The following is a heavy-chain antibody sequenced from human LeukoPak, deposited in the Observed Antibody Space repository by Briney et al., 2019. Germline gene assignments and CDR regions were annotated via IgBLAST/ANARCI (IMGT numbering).Heavy chain of an antibody. V-gene: IGHV3-23*01. Sequence: GGSLRLSCAASGFIFSNSIMSWVRQAPGKGLEWVSTITSGGITNYADSVKGRFTISRDNSKNTLYLQMNSLRTEDTAIYYCARSPTEPICFDSWGQGTLVTVSS. CDR1: GFIFSNSI. J-gene: IGHJ4*02. CDR3: ARSPTEPICFDS. CDR2: ITSGGIT. D-gene: IGHD4-17*01.